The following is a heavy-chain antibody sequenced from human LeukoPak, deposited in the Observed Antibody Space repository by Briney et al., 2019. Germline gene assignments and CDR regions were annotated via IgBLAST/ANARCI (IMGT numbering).Heavy chain of an antibody. J-gene: IGHJ3*02. CDR1: GDSVSSNTFA. V-gene: IGHV6-1*01. CDR3: ASGQWSTFDI. Sequence: KQSQTLSLTCAISGDSVSSNTFAWNWIRHSASRGLEWLGRTYRKSVYYGMSVKGRITINADTSNNRLSLHLNSVTPEDTAVYYCASGQWSTFDIWGQGTLVTISS. CDR2: TYRKSV. D-gene: IGHD6-19*01.